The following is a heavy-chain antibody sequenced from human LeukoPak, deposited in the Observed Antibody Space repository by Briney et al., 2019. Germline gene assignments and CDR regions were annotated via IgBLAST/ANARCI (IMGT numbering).Heavy chain of an antibody. CDR2: IYYSGST. CDR3: ARRAGSRLGGHYFDY. D-gene: IGHD6-19*01. CDR1: GGSISSYY. V-gene: IGHV4-59*01. J-gene: IGHJ4*02. Sequence: SETLSLTCTVSGGSISSYYWSWIRQPPAKGLEWIGYIYYSGSTNYNPSLKSRVTISVDTSKNQFSLKLSSVTAADTAVYYCARRAGSRLGGHYFDYWGQGTLVTVSS.